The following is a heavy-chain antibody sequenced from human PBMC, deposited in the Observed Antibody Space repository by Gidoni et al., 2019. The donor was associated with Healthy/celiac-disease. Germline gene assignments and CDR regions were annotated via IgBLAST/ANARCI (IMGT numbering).Heavy chain of an antibody. CDR1: GYTFTSYY. J-gene: IGHJ6*02. Sequence: QVQLVHSGAEGKKPGASVQVSCRASGYTFTSYYMHWVRQAPGEGLEWMGIIHPSGGSTSYAHKLQGRVTMTRDTSTSTVYMELSSLRSEYTAVYYCARNIVVVPAAGLERYCYYGMDVWGQGTTVTVSS. CDR3: ARNIVVVPAAGLERYCYYGMDV. V-gene: IGHV1-46*04. D-gene: IGHD2-2*01. CDR2: IHPSGGST.